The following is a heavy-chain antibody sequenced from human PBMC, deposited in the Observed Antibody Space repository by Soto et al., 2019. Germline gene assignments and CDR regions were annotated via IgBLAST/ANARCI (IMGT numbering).Heavy chain of an antibody. V-gene: IGHV6-1*01. CDR1: GDSVSSNSAA. Sequence: SQTLSLTCAISGDSVSSNSAAWNWIRRSPSRGLEWLGRTYYRSKWYNDYAVSVKSRITINPDTSKNQFSLQLNSVTPEDTAVYYCAREEWEPPYYYYGMDVWGQGTTVTVSS. CDR3: AREEWEPPYYYYGMDV. D-gene: IGHD1-26*01. J-gene: IGHJ6*02. CDR2: TYYRSKWYN.